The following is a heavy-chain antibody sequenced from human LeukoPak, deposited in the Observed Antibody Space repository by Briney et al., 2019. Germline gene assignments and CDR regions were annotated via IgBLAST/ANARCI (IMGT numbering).Heavy chain of an antibody. CDR1: GSSIISGNY. D-gene: IGHD6-6*01. CDR3: AGGAREQLVHDY. CDR2: IYYSGST. V-gene: IGHV4-38-2*02. Sequence: PSETLSLTCSVSGSSIISGNYWGWIRQPPGKGLEWIGSIYYSGSTYYNPSLKSRVTISVDTSKNQFSLKLSSVTAADTAVYYCAGGAREQLVHDYWGQGTLVTVSS. J-gene: IGHJ4*02.